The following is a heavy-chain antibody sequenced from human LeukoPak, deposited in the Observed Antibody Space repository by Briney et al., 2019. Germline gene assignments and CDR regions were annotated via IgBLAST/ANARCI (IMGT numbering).Heavy chain of an antibody. CDR1: GGSISSSSAY. CDR2: IYYSKNT. V-gene: IGHV4-39*01. CDR3: ATRSTGVAATFDS. D-gene: IGHD2-15*01. J-gene: IGHJ4*02. Sequence: PSETLSLTCTVSGGSISSSSAYWGWIRQPPGKGLEWIGSIYYSKNTYYNPSLKSRVTISADTSKNQFSLTLGSVSATDTAVYYCATRSTGVAATFDSWGQGALVTVSS.